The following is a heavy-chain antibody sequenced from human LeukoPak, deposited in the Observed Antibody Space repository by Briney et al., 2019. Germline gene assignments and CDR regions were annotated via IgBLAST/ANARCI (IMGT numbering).Heavy chain of an antibody. D-gene: IGHD1-26*01. Sequence: PGGSLRLSCAASGFTFSSYSMNWVRQAPGKGLEWVSSISSSSSYIYYADSVKGRFTISRDNAKNSLYLQMNSLRAEDTAVYYCAREWELPTGMDVWGQGTLVTVSS. CDR3: AREWELPTGMDV. V-gene: IGHV3-21*01. J-gene: IGHJ4*02. CDR1: GFTFSSYS. CDR2: ISSSSSYI.